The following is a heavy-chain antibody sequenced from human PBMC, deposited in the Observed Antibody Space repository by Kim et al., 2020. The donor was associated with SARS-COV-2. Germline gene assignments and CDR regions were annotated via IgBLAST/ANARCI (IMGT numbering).Heavy chain of an antibody. Sequence: GGSLRLSCAASGFTFSSYTMHWVRQAPGKGLEWVAVISHDGSNKYYTDSVKGRFTISRDNSKNTLYLQMDSLRAEDTAVCYCARAMGVMGSGFFDAFDIWGQGTVVTVSS. J-gene: IGHJ3*02. CDR3: ARAMGVMGSGFFDAFDI. V-gene: IGHV3-30-3*01. CDR1: GFTFSSYT. D-gene: IGHD3-22*01. CDR2: ISHDGSNK.